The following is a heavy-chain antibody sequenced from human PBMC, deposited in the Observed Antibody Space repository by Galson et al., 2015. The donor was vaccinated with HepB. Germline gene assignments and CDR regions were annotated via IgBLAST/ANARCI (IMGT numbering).Heavy chain of an antibody. CDR2: IIPMFGVL. D-gene: IGHD3-3*01. Sequence: SVKVSCKASGVTFSNFAISWVRQAPGQGLEWVGSIIPMFGVLPLARKFQGRVTMTAAASTHTAYMELSSLTSDDAAVYYCAIFRSSVTTHDAFDIWGQGTMVTVSS. V-gene: IGHV1-69*13. CDR3: AIFRSSVTTHDAFDI. J-gene: IGHJ3*02. CDR1: GVTFSNFA.